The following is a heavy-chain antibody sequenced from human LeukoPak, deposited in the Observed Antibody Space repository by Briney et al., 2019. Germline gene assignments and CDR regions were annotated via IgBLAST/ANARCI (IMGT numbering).Heavy chain of an antibody. CDR2: IDPNSDYT. CDR1: GYTFTDYY. J-gene: IGHJ4*02. D-gene: IGHD2-21*01. V-gene: IGHV1-2*02. Sequence: ASVKVSCKASGYTFTDYYIHWVRQAPGQGLEWMGWIDPNSDYTFYAQKFQGRVTLTRDTSISTVYMELTTLTSDDTALYYCAVAPGDYWGQGTLVSVSA. CDR3: AVAPGDY.